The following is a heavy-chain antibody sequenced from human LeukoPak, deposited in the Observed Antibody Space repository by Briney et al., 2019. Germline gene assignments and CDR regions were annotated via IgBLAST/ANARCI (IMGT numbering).Heavy chain of an antibody. CDR3: ARYIVSYPHDAFDI. CDR1: GGSISSSSYH. Sequence: PSETLSLTCTVSGGSISSSSYHWGWIRQPPGEGLEWNGCIYYSGSTSYNPSLKSRVTISVDTSNKTFSLKLSSVTAADTAFYYCARYIVSYPHDAFDIWGQGTMVTVSS. CDR2: IYYSGST. D-gene: IGHD1-26*01. J-gene: IGHJ3*02. V-gene: IGHV4-39*07.